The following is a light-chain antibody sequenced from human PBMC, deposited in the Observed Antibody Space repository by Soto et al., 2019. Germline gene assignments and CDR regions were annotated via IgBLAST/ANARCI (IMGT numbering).Light chain of an antibody. Sequence: DVQMTQSPSSLSASVGDRVTITCRASQDINSYLAWYQQKQGNAPKSLIYAASSLQTGVPSRFSGSESGTDFTLTIHNLQPEDSATYYCQQYNIYPLTFGGGTKVEIK. CDR1: QDINSY. CDR3: QQYNIYPLT. CDR2: AAS. V-gene: IGKV1D-16*01. J-gene: IGKJ4*01.